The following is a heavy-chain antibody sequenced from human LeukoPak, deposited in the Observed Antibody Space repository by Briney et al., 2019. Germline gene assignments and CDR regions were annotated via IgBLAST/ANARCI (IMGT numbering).Heavy chain of an antibody. CDR1: GYTFTSYG. Sequence: GASVKVSCKSSGYTFTSYGISWVRQAPGQGLEWMGWISAYNGNTNYAQKLQGRVTMTTDTSTSTAYMELRSLRSDDTAVYFCARDQAEWYYFGYWGQGTLVTVSS. J-gene: IGHJ4*02. CDR2: ISAYNGNT. V-gene: IGHV1-18*01. D-gene: IGHD2-8*01. CDR3: ARDQAEWYYFGY.